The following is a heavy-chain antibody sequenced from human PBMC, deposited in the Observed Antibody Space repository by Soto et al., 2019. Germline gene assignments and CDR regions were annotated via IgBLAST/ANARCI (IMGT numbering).Heavy chain of an antibody. CDR3: AFPATADFDY. CDR2: INHSGST. CDR1: GGSFSGYY. D-gene: IGHD6-13*01. Sequence: PSETLSLTCAVYGGSFSGYYWSWIRQPPGKGLEWIGEINHSGSTNYNPPLKSRVTISVDTSKNQFSLKLSSVTAADTAVYYCAFPATADFDYWGKGILVTVSS. V-gene: IGHV4-34*01. J-gene: IGHJ4*02.